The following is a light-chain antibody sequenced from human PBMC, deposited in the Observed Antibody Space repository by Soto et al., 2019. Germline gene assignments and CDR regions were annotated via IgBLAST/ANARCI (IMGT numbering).Light chain of an antibody. CDR3: SSYSTTSSPHVL. CDR1: RSDVGRYNY. V-gene: IGLV2-14*01. CDR2: EVT. Sequence: QSVLTQPASVSGSPGQSFTISCTGTRSDVGRYNYVSWYQQHPGKAPKLLIYEVTYRPSGVSTRFSASKSGSTASLTISGIQAEDEADYYCSSYSTTSSPHVLFGGGTKLTVL. J-gene: IGLJ2*01.